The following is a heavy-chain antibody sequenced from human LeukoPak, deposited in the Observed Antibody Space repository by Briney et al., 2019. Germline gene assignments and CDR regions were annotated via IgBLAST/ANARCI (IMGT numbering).Heavy chain of an antibody. CDR2: ISSTSSYI. J-gene: IGHJ3*02. V-gene: IGHV3-21*01. CDR3: VRILSSSSASNDAFDI. D-gene: IGHD6-6*01. Sequence: GGSLRLSCAASGFSFSSFGMNWVRQAPGKGLEWVSSISSTSSYIYYADSVKGRFTVSRDNAKNSLSLQMNSLRAEDTALYCCVRILSSSSASNDAFDIWGQGTMVTVSS. CDR1: GFSFSSFG.